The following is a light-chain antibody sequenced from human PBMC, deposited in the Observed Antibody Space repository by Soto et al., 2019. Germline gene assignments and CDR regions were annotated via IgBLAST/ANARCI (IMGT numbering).Light chain of an antibody. CDR2: GVS. V-gene: IGLV2-14*01. CDR3: SSYTSSTTYV. Sequence: QSVLTQPASVSASPGQSIAISCTGSSSDVGGYNYVSWYQQHPGKAPKLMIYGVSNRPSGVSNRFSGSKSGNTASLTISGLQAEDEADYYCSSYTSSTTYVFGAGTKVTVL. CDR1: SSDVGGYNY. J-gene: IGLJ1*01.